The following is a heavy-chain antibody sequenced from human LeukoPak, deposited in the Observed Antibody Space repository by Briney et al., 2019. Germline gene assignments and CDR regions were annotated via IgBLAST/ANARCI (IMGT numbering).Heavy chain of an antibody. J-gene: IGHJ4*02. V-gene: IGHV1-69*04. CDR1: GGTFSSYA. CDR3: ARDITYSGSYYY. CDR2: IIPILGIA. Sequence: GASVKVSCKASGGTFSSYAISWVRQAPGQGLEWMGRIIPILGIANYAQKFQGRVTITADKSTSTAYMELSSLRSEGTAVYYCARDITYSGSYYYWGQGTLVTVSS. D-gene: IGHD1-26*01.